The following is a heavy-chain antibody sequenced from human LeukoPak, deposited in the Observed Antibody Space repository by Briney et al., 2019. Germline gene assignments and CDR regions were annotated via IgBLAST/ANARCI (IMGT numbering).Heavy chain of an antibody. CDR1: GFTFRDYA. Sequence: PGGSLSLSCAASGFTFRDYAMTWFRQAPGKGPDWVSVISGRGDTTYYTDSVKGRLTISRDNSKTTVDLQMNTLRAEDTAVYYCANDPIDSYGRWGQGTLVTVSS. J-gene: IGHJ4*02. CDR3: ANDPIDSYGR. CDR2: ISGRGDTT. D-gene: IGHD5-18*01. V-gene: IGHV3-23*01.